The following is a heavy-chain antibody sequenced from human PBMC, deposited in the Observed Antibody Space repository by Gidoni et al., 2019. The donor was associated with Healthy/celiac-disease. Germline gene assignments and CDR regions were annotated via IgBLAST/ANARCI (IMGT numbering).Heavy chain of an antibody. V-gene: IGHV3-23*01. D-gene: IGHD1-26*01. Sequence: EVQLLESGGGLVQPGGSLRLSCAASGFTFSSYAMSWVRQAPGKGLEWVSAISGSGGSTYYADSVKGRFTISRDNSKNTLYLQMNSLRAEDTAVYYCAKSAGHTYEWELLLDYWGQGTLVTVSS. CDR2: ISGSGGST. J-gene: IGHJ4*02. CDR3: AKSAGHTYEWELLLDY. CDR1: GFTFSSYA.